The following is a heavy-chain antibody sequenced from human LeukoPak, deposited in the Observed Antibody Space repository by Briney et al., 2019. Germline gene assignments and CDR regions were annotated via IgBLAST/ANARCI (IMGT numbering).Heavy chain of an antibody. V-gene: IGHV1-8*01. D-gene: IGHD3-22*01. Sequence: EASVKVSCKASRYTFTSYDINWVREAAGQGLEWMGWMNPNTGRTGFAQKLQGRLTMTRDTSISTAYMELSSLRSEDTAVYYCARLSQTPDYYSNGGYYYLGYWGQGTPVTVSS. CDR3: ARLSQTPDYYSNGGYYYLGY. CDR1: RYTFTSYD. CDR2: MNPNTGRT. J-gene: IGHJ4*02.